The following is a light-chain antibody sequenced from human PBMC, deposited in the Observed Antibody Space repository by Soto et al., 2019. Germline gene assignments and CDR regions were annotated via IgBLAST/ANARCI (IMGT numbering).Light chain of an antibody. Sequence: QSALTQSASVSGSPGQSITTSCTATSDDVGDYKSVSWYQQRPGRAPKLMIYEVSNRPSGVSDRFSGSKSGNTASLTISGLQAEDEADYYCSSYGGSSTWVFGGGTKLTVL. J-gene: IGLJ3*02. CDR3: SSYGGSSTWV. V-gene: IGLV2-14*01. CDR1: SDDVGDYKS. CDR2: EVS.